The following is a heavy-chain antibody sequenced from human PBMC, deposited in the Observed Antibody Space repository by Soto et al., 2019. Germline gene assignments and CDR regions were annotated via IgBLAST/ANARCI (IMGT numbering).Heavy chain of an antibody. Sequence: PGGSLRLSCAASAFTFSSYGMSWVRQAPGKGLEWVSGISGNGDRTYYADSVKGRFTISRDNSKNMLYLKMNSLRAEDTAVYYCAKGQKVTPRYYFDYWGQGTLVTVSS. D-gene: IGHD2-21*02. J-gene: IGHJ4*02. CDR1: AFTFSSYG. V-gene: IGHV3-23*01. CDR2: ISGNGDRT. CDR3: AKGQKVTPRYYFDY.